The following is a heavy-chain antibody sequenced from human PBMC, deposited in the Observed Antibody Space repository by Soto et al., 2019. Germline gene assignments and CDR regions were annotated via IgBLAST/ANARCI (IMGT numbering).Heavy chain of an antibody. CDR3: ALGVGAIEVDY. Sequence: HPGGSLRLSCAASGFTFSTYWMSWVRQAPGKGLEWVANVKHDESERYYVDSVKGRFTISRDNAKNSLFLQMNSLRAEDTAVYYCALGVGAIEVDYWGQGTLVTVSS. D-gene: IGHD1-26*01. V-gene: IGHV3-7*01. CDR2: VKHDESER. J-gene: IGHJ4*02. CDR1: GFTFSTYW.